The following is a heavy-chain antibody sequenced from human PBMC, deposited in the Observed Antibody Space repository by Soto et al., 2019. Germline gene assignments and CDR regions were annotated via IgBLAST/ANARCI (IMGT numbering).Heavy chain of an antibody. CDR1: GFTFSSYG. Sequence: QVQLVESGGGVVQPGRSLRLSCAASGFTFSSYGMHWVRQAPGTGLEWVAVISYDGSNKYYEDSVKGRFTISRDNSMNTLALQMNSLRAEDTAVYYCAKDRTVGALCSSYLDYWGQGTLVTVSS. CDR2: ISYDGSNK. V-gene: IGHV3-30*18. CDR3: AKDRTVGALCSSYLDY. D-gene: IGHD1-26*01. J-gene: IGHJ4*02.